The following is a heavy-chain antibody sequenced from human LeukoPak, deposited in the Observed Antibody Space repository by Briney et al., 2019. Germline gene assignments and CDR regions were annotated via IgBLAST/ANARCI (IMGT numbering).Heavy chain of an antibody. D-gene: IGHD6-13*01. V-gene: IGHV4-61*05. CDR2: IYYSGST. J-gene: IGHJ4*02. CDR1: GGSISSSSYY. Sequence: SETLSLTCTVSGGSISSSSYYWAWIRQPPGKGLEWIGYIYYSGSTNYNPSLKSRVTISVDTSKNQFSLKLSSVTAADTAVYYCGAAAGFPHYFDYWGQGTLVTVSS. CDR3: GAAAGFPHYFDY.